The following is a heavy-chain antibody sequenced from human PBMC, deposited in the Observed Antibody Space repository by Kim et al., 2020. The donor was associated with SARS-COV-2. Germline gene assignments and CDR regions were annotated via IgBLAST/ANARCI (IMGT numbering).Heavy chain of an antibody. V-gene: IGHV1-3*01. D-gene: IGHD3-9*01. Sequence: ASVKVSCKASGYTFTSYAMHWVRQAPGQRLEWMGWIKAGNGNTKYSQKFKGRVTITRDTSASTVYMELSSLRSEDTAVYYCARDRRYFDWLFTKNGLDYWGQGTLVTVSA. CDR2: IKAGNGNT. CDR1: GYTFTSYA. J-gene: IGHJ4*02. CDR3: ARDRRYFDWLFTKNGLDY.